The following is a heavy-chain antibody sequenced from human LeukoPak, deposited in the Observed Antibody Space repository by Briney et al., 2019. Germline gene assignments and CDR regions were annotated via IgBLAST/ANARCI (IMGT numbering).Heavy chain of an antibody. CDR2: IKRDGSEK. Sequence: GGSLRLSCAASGFTFSAYAMSWFRQAPGKGLEWVANIKRDGSEKYYVDSVKGRFTISRDNAKNSLYLQMNSLRAEGTAVYYCAELGITMIGGVWGKGTTVTISS. CDR1: GFTFSAYA. CDR3: AELGITMIGGV. V-gene: IGHV3-7*01. J-gene: IGHJ6*04. D-gene: IGHD3-10*02.